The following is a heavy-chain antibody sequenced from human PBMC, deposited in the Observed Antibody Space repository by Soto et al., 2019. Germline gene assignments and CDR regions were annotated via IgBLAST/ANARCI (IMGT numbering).Heavy chain of an antibody. CDR1: GFTFSSYS. J-gene: IGHJ5*02. Sequence: PGGSLRLSCAASGFTFSSYSMNWVRQAPGKGLEWVSSISSNSSYIYYADSVKGRFTISRDNAKNSLYLQMNSLIAEDTAVYYCAGPIAVAGTWFDPWGQGTLVTVSS. CDR2: ISSNSSYI. D-gene: IGHD6-19*01. V-gene: IGHV3-21*01. CDR3: AGPIAVAGTWFDP.